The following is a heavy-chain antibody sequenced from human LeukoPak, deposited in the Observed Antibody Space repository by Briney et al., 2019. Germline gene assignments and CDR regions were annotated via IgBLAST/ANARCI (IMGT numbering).Heavy chain of an antibody. CDR1: GGTFSSYT. CDR2: IIPILGIA. CDR3: VRDQSPGTTVDP. V-gene: IGHV1-69*04. D-gene: IGHD1-1*01. J-gene: IGHJ5*02. Sequence: SVKVPCKASGGTFSSYTISWVRQAPGQGLEWMGRIIPILGIANYAQKFQGRVTITADKSTSTAYMELSSLRSEDTAVYYCVRDQSPGTTVDPWGLGTLVTVSS.